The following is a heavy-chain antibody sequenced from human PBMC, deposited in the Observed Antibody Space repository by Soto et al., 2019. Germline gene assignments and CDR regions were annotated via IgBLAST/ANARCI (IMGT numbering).Heavy chain of an antibody. CDR1: GGSISSYY. V-gene: IGHV4-59*08. D-gene: IGHD3-3*01. Sequence: SETLSLTCTVSGGSISSYYWSWIRQPPGKGLEWIGYIYYSGSTNYNPSLKSRVTISVDTSKNQFSLKLSSVTAADTAVYYCARLWRGSYLDYWGQGTLVTVSS. CDR3: ARLWRGSYLDY. J-gene: IGHJ4*02. CDR2: IYYSGST.